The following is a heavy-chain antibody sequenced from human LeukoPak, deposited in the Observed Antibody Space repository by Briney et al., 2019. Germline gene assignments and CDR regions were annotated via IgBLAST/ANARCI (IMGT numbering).Heavy chain of an antibody. J-gene: IGHJ4*02. CDR3: ARDLFSGSYGDS. D-gene: IGHD1-26*01. Sequence: SETLSLTCTVSGGSISSSNYYWAWIRQPPGQGLEWIGSIYYRGNAYYNPSLKSRVTISVDTSKNQFSLSLSSVTAADTAVYYCARDLFSGSYGDSWGQGTLVTVSS. CDR2: IYYRGNA. CDR1: GGSISSSNYY. V-gene: IGHV4-39*07.